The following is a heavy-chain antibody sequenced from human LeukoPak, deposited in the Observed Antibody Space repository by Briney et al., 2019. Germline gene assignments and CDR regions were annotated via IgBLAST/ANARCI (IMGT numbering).Heavy chain of an antibody. CDR1: GGSFSGYY. CDR2: INHSGST. CDR3: ARGRVAAASTPRIWYFDL. V-gene: IGHV4-34*01. J-gene: IGHJ2*01. D-gene: IGHD6-13*01. Sequence: PSETLSLTCAVYGGSFSGYYWSWIRQPPGKGLEWIGEINHSGSTNYNPSLKSRVTISVDTSKNQFSLKLSSVTAADTAVYYCARGRVAAASTPRIWYFDLWGRGTLVTVSS.